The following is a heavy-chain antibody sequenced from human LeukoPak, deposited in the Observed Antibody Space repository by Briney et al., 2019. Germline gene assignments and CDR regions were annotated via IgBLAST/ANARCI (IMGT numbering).Heavy chain of an antibody. D-gene: IGHD1-1*01. Sequence: SETRSLTCAVYGGSFSGYYWSWIRQPPGKGLEWIGEINHSGSTNYNPSLKSRVTISVDTSKHQFSLKLSSVTAADTAVYYCARGDGGYGYWGQGTLVTVSS. CDR2: INHSGST. J-gene: IGHJ4*02. CDR3: ARGDGGYGY. CDR1: GGSFSGYY. V-gene: IGHV4-34*01.